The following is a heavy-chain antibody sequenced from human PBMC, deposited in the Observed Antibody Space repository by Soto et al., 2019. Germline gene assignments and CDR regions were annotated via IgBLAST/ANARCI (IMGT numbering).Heavy chain of an antibody. CDR2: ISYDGSNK. D-gene: IGHD3-10*01. Sequence: QVQLVESGGGVVQPGRSLRLSCAASGFTFSSYAMHWVRQAPGKGLEWVAVISYDGSNKYYADSVKGRFTISRDNSKNTLYLQMNSLRAEDTAVYYCARGGDYYGSGKVGFDPWGQGTLVTVSS. CDR1: GFTFSSYA. V-gene: IGHV3-30-3*01. J-gene: IGHJ5*02. CDR3: ARGGDYYGSGKVGFDP.